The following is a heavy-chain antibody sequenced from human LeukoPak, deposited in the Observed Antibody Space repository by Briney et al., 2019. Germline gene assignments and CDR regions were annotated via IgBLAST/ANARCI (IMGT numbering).Heavy chain of an antibody. CDR1: GGTFSRYA. V-gene: IGHV1-69*04. CDR2: IIPIFGIA. D-gene: IGHD5-18*01. Sequence: GASVKVSCKASGGTFSRYAISWVRQAPGQGLEWMGRIIPIFGIANYAQKFQGRVTITADKSTSTAYMELSSLRSEDTAVYYCARGPPAMAPNYYFDYWGQGTLVTVSS. J-gene: IGHJ4*02. CDR3: ARGPPAMAPNYYFDY.